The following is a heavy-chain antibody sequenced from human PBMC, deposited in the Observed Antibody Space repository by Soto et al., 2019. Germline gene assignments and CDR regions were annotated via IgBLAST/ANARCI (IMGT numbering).Heavy chain of an antibody. V-gene: IGHV4-34*01. D-gene: IGHD6-25*01. CDR2: INHSGST. J-gene: IGHJ4*02. Sequence: SETLSLTCAVYGGSFSGYYWSWIRQPPGKGLEWIGEINHSGSTNYNPSLKSRVTISVDTSKNQFSLKVSSVTAADTAVYYCARFQPKAAAFWGQGALVTVSS. CDR3: ARFQPKAAAF. CDR1: GGSFSGYY.